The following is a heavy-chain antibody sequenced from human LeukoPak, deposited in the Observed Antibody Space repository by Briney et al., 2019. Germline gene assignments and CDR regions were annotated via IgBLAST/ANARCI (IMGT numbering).Heavy chain of an antibody. CDR1: GFTVSSNY. CDR2: IYSGGST. CDR3: ARGPTSYYDSSGYYYDDY. J-gene: IGHJ4*02. Sequence: PGGSLRLSCAASGFTVSSNYMSWVRQAPGKGLELVSVIYSGGSTYYADSVKGRFTISRGNSKNTLYLQMSSLRAEDTAVYYCARGPTSYYDSSGYYYDDYWGQGTQVTVSS. V-gene: IGHV3-53*01. D-gene: IGHD3-22*01.